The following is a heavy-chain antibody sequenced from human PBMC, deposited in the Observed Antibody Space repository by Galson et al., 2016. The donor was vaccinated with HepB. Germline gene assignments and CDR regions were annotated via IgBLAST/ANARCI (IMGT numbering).Heavy chain of an antibody. Sequence: QSGAEVKKPGESLKISCQGSGYNFIYYCIAWVRQMPGKGLDWMGIICPGDSETRYSPSFQGQVSFSVDKSNNIAYVQWTSLKDSDTAMYYCARNLYSSGYFHFDYWGQGTLVTVSS. D-gene: IGHD6-19*01. CDR1: GYNFIYYC. J-gene: IGHJ4*02. CDR3: ARNLYSSGYFHFDY. CDR2: ICPGDSET. V-gene: IGHV5-51*01.